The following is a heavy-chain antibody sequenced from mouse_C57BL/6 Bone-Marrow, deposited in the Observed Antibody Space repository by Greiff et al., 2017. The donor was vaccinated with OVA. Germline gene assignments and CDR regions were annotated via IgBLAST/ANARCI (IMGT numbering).Heavy chain of an antibody. J-gene: IGHJ3*01. V-gene: IGHV1-64*01. Sequence: VQLQQPGAELVKPGASVKLSCKASGYTFTSYWMHWVKQRPGQGLEWIGMIHPNSGSTNYNEKFKSKATMTVDKSSSPAYLQLSSLTSADTAVFYGARVRIGLRRSPSFPYWGQGTLVTVSA. CDR2: IHPNSGST. D-gene: IGHD2-4*01. CDR3: ARVRIGLRRSPSFPY. CDR1: GYTFTSYW.